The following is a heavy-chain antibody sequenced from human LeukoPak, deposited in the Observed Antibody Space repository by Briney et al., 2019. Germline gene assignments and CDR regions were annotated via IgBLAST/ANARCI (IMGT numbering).Heavy chain of an antibody. CDR2: ISGSGGST. D-gene: IGHD3-22*01. CDR3: AKNRASSGYSAMDV. V-gene: IGHV3-23*01. CDR1: GFTFSSYA. J-gene: IGHJ6*03. Sequence: GGSLRLSCAASGFTFSSYAVSWVRQAPGKGLEWVSGISGSGGSTYYADSAKGRFTISRDNYKNTLYLQMNSLRAEDTAVYYCAKNRASSGYSAMDVWGKGTTVIASS.